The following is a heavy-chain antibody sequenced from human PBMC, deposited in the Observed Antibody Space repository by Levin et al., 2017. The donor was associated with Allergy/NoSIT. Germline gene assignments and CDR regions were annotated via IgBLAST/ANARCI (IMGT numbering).Heavy chain of an antibody. CDR2: ISSSSTI. Sequence: GESLKISCVVSGFTFSNYDMNWVRQAPGKGLEWVSYISSSSTIYYADSVKGRFTISRDNAKNSLYLEMNSLRAEDTSVYYCARVTLDYWGQGSLVTVSS. V-gene: IGHV3-69-1*01. J-gene: IGHJ4*02. CDR1: GFTFSNYD. CDR3: ARVTLDY.